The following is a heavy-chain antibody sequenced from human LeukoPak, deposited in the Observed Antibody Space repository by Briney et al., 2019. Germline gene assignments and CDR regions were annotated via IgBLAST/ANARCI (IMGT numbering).Heavy chain of an antibody. D-gene: IGHD5-18*01. J-gene: IGHJ4*02. CDR3: ARQRGTAVVSY. Sequence: GESLKISCKTSGYNFTKYWIGWVRQMPGKGLEWMGIIYPGDSDTRYSPSFQGQVTISVDKSISTAYLQWSSLKASDTAMYFCARQRGTAVVSYWGQGTLVTVSS. CDR2: IYPGDSDT. V-gene: IGHV5-51*01. CDR1: GYNFTKYW.